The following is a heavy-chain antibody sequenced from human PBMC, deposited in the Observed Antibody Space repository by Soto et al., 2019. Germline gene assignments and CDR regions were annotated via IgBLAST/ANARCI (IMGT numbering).Heavy chain of an antibody. V-gene: IGHV4-31*03. Sequence: PSETLSLTCTVSGGSISSGGYYWSWIRQHPGKGLEWIGYIYYSGSTYYNPSLKSRVTISVDTSKNQFSLKLSSVTAADTAVYYCARSVVTAIHGWFDPWGQGTLVTVSS. CDR3: ARSVVTAIHGWFDP. D-gene: IGHD2-21*02. J-gene: IGHJ5*02. CDR2: IYYSGST. CDR1: GGSISSGGYY.